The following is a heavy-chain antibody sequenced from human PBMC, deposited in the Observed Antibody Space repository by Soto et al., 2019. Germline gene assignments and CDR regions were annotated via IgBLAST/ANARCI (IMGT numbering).Heavy chain of an antibody. D-gene: IGHD5-12*01. CDR1: GGSISSSSYY. Sequence: QLQLQESGPGLVKPSETLSLTCTVSGGSISSSSYYWGWIRQPPGKGLEWIGSIYYSGSTYYNPSLKSRVTISVDTSKNQFSLKLSSVTAADTAVYYCARHARTSGIWWLDAFDIWGQGTMVTVSS. J-gene: IGHJ3*02. CDR2: IYYSGST. CDR3: ARHARTSGIWWLDAFDI. V-gene: IGHV4-39*01.